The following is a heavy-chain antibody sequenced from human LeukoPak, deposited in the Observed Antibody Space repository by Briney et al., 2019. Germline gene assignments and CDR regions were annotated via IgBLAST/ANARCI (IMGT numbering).Heavy chain of an antibody. CDR3: AKAASSSWPSYYYGMDA. CDR2: XTGSGGNT. V-gene: IGHV3-23*01. J-gene: IGHJ6*02. CDR1: XXXXSXXS. D-gene: IGHD6-13*01. Sequence: GSLRLSCAXXXXXXSXXSMSXXRXAPXXXLEXXXVXTGSGGNTYYADSVKGRFTISKDNSKNTVYLQMSSLRVDDTAVYYCAKAASSSWPSYYYGMDAWGQGTTVTVSS.